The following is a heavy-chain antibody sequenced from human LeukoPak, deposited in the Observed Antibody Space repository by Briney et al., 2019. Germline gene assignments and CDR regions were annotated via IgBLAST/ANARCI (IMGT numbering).Heavy chain of an antibody. V-gene: IGHV3-48*01. Sequence: PGGSLRLSCAASGFIFSSYSMNWVRQAPGKGPEWVSYISSSSRTIYYADSVKGRFTISRDNAKNSLYLQMNSLRAEDTALYYCARDSAVAQDYYYYMDVWGRGTTVTVSS. CDR2: ISSSSRTI. CDR3: ARDSAVAQDYYYYMDV. J-gene: IGHJ6*03. D-gene: IGHD5-18*01. CDR1: GFIFSSYS.